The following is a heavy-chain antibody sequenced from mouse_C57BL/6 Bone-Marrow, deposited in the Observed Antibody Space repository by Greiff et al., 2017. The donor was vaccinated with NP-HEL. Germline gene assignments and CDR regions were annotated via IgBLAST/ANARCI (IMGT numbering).Heavy chain of an antibody. CDR3: TTSGSSRYYFDY. CDR1: GFNIKDDY. D-gene: IGHD1-1*01. V-gene: IGHV14-4*01. Sequence: VQLKESGAELVRPGASVKLSCTASGFNIKDDYMHWVKQRPEKGLEWIGWIDPENGDTEYAAKFQGKTTITADTSSNTAYLQLSSLTSEDTAVYYCTTSGSSRYYFDYWGQGTTLPVSS. CDR2: IDPENGDT. J-gene: IGHJ2*01.